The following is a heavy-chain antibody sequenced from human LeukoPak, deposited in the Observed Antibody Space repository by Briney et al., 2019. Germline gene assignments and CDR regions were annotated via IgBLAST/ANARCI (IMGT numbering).Heavy chain of an antibody. Sequence: GGSLRLSCVASGFTFSSYWMTWVRQAPGKGLEWVANIKQDGSEKYYVDSVKGRFTISRDNAKNSLYLQMNSLRAEDTAVYYCARRLYSSGGRYFQHWGQGTLVTVSS. CDR3: ARRLYSSGGRYFQH. J-gene: IGHJ1*01. D-gene: IGHD6-19*01. CDR1: GFTFSSYW. V-gene: IGHV3-7*01. CDR2: IKQDGSEK.